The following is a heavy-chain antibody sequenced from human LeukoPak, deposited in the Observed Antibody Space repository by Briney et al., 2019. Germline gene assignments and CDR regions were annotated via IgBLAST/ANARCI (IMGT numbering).Heavy chain of an antibody. CDR1: GGSFSGYY. Sequence: PSETLSLTCAVYGGSFSGYYWSWIRQPPGKGLEWIGEINHSGSTNYNPSLKSRVTISVDTYKNQFSLKLSSVTAADTAVYYCAREYSSGWYWGQGTLVTVSS. J-gene: IGHJ4*02. V-gene: IGHV4-34*01. CDR2: INHSGST. CDR3: AREYSSGWY. D-gene: IGHD6-19*01.